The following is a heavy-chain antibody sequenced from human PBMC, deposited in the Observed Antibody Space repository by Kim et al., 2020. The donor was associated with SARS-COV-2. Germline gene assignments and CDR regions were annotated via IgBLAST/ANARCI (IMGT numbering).Heavy chain of an antibody. CDR2: ISAYKGNT. D-gene: IGHD4-17*01. CDR3: ARDGEQFYYYYGMDV. CDR1: GYTLISYG. V-gene: IGHV1-18*04. J-gene: IGHJ6*02. Sequence: ASVKVSCKASGYTLISYGISWVRQAPGQGLEWMGWISAYKGNTNYAQKFQGRVTMTTDTSTNTAYMELRSLRSDDTAVYYCARDGEQFYYYYGMDVWGQGTTVTVSS.